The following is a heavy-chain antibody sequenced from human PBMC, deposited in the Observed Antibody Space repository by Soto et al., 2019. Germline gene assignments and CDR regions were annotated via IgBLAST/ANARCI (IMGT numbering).Heavy chain of an antibody. Sequence: ASVKVSCKVSGYTLTELSMHWVRQAPGKGLEWMGGFDPEDGETIYAQKFQGRVTMTEDTSTDTAYMELSSLRSEDTAVYYCATFQALGTVTAYFDYWGQGTLVTVSS. D-gene: IGHD4-17*01. CDR3: ATFQALGTVTAYFDY. J-gene: IGHJ4*02. CDR2: FDPEDGET. CDR1: GYTLTELS. V-gene: IGHV1-24*01.